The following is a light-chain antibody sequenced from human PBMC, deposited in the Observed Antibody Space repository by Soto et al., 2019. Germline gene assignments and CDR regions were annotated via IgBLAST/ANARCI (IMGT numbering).Light chain of an antibody. Sequence: QSVLTQPPSVSAAPGQTVTISCSGSSSNIGNNYVFWYQQLPGTAPNLLIYDNDKRPSGIPDRFSGSKSGTSATLGITGLQTWDEADYYCATWDRSLSVGVFGGGTKLTVL. V-gene: IGLV1-51*01. J-gene: IGLJ2*01. CDR1: SSNIGNNY. CDR3: ATWDRSLSVGV. CDR2: DND.